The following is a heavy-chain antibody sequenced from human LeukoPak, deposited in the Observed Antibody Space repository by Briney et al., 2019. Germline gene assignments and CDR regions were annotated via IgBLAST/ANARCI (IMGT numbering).Heavy chain of an antibody. J-gene: IGHJ5*02. D-gene: IGHD6-13*01. Sequence: GGSLRLSCAASGFTFNTLWMSWVRQTPGKGLEWVANIKEDGTKKYYVDSVKGRFTISRDNAENSLYLQMNSLRAEDTAVYYCARDAAGYDPWGQGTLVTVSS. V-gene: IGHV3-7*01. CDR1: GFTFNTLW. CDR3: ARDAAGYDP. CDR2: IKEDGTKK.